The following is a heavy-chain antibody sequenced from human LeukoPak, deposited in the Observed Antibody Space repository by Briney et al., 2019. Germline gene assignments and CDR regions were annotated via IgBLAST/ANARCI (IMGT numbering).Heavy chain of an antibody. J-gene: IGHJ6*03. Sequence: GGSLRLSCAASGFTFSSYAMSWVRQAPGKGLEWVSAISGSGGSTYYADSVKGRFTISRDNSKNTLYLQMNSLRAEDTAVYYCAKSAEGWFGELLADYYYYYMDVWGKGTTVTVSS. V-gene: IGHV3-23*01. CDR3: AKSAEGWFGELLADYYYYYMDV. CDR1: GFTFSSYA. D-gene: IGHD3-10*01. CDR2: ISGSGGST.